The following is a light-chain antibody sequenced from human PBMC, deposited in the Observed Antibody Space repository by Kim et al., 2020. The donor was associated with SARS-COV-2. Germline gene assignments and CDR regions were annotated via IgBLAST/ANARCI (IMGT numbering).Light chain of an antibody. CDR1: QGVNSNN. J-gene: IGKJ1*01. CDR3: QQYGSSKT. Sequence: FSPGESTPHPCRASQGVNSNNLAWCQQKPGQAPRLLIYGASTRATGIPDMFSGSGSGTDFTLTISRLEPEDFAVYYCQQYGSSKTFGQGTKVDIK. CDR2: GAS. V-gene: IGKV3-20*01.